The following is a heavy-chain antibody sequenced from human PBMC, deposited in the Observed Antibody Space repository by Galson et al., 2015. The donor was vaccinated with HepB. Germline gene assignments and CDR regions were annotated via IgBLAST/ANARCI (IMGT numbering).Heavy chain of an antibody. CDR1: EFTFSSYW. Sequence: SLRLSCAGSEFTFSSYWMNWVRQAPGKGLEWVAHINPDGSEEYYAASLKGRFTISRDNAKNSLYLQMDSLRAEDTDVYYCARRISLVRGIITRPDYYYGMDVWGQGTTVTVAS. CDR2: INPDGSEE. CDR3: ARRISLVRGIITRPDYYYGMDV. D-gene: IGHD3-10*01. V-gene: IGHV3-7*03. J-gene: IGHJ6*02.